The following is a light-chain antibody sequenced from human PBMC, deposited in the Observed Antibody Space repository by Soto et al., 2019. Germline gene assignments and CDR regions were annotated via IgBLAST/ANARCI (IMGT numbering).Light chain of an antibody. CDR1: QSISGY. CDR3: HQYYSFPPWT. CDR2: SAS. V-gene: IGKV1-8*01. J-gene: IGKJ1*01. Sequence: AIPMTQSPASVSASPGDRVTITCRASQSISGYLAWYQQKPGKAPKLLIYSASTLQSGVPSRFSGSGFGTDFTLAISGLQSEDFATYYCHQYYSFPPWTFGQGTKVEIQ.